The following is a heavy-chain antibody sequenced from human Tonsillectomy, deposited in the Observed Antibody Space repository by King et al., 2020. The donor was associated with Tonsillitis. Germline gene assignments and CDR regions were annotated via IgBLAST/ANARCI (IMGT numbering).Heavy chain of an antibody. CDR2: LYEGGNT. CDR1: GVSISSGGYS. V-gene: IGHV4-30-2*01. Sequence: QLQESGSGLVKPSQTLSLTCAVSGVSISSGGYSWSWIRQPPGKGLEWIGYLYEGGNTDYNPSLKSRVTISVDRSKNQFSLRLSSVTAADTAVYYCTRSSAEGYDAFDIWGQGTMVTVSS. CDR3: TRSSAEGYDAFDI. D-gene: IGHD3-22*01. J-gene: IGHJ3*02.